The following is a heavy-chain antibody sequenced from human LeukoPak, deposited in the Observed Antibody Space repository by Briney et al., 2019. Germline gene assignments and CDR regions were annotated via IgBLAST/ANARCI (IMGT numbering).Heavy chain of an antibody. CDR3: ARDDSSGYDY. J-gene: IGHJ4*02. Sequence: SETLSLTCTVSGGSISSYYWSWIRQPPGKGLEWIGYIYYSGSTNYSPSLKSRVTISVDTSKNQFSLKLSSVTAADTAVYYCARDDSSGYDYWGQGTLVTVSS. CDR2: IYYSGST. CDR1: GGSISSYY. D-gene: IGHD6-19*01. V-gene: IGHV4-59*01.